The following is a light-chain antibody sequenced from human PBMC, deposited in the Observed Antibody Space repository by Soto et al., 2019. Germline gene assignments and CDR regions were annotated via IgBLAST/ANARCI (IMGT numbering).Light chain of an antibody. Sequence: DIQMTQSPSSLSASVGDRVTITCRASQSISKYLNWYQQKPGKAPKLLIYAASSLQSGVPSRFSGSGSGTDFTLTISSLHPEDFATYYCQQSYSSPRYTFGQGTKLEIK. V-gene: IGKV1-39*01. J-gene: IGKJ2*01. CDR3: QQSYSSPRYT. CDR1: QSISKY. CDR2: AAS.